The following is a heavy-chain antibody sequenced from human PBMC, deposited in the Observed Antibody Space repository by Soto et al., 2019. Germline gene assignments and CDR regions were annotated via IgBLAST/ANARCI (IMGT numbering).Heavy chain of an antibody. CDR2: IYYSGST. CDR3: ARLRIAAAGTEFDY. Sequence: SETLSLTCTVSGGSISSSSYYWGWIRQPPGKGLEWIGSIYYSGSTYYNPSLKSRVTISVDTSKNQFSLKLSSVTAADTAVYYCARLRIAAAGTEFDYWGQGTLVTVS. J-gene: IGHJ4*02. CDR1: GGSISSSSYY. D-gene: IGHD6-13*01. V-gene: IGHV4-39*01.